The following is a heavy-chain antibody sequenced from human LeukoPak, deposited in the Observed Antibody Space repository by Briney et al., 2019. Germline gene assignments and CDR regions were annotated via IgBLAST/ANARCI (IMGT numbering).Heavy chain of an antibody. CDR3: ARAASRWRYYDFWSGYYTGDY. D-gene: IGHD3-3*01. CDR2: IKQDGSEK. CDR1: GFTFSSYW. V-gene: IGHV3-7*01. J-gene: IGHJ4*02. Sequence: GGSLRLSCAASGFTFSSYWMSWVRQAPGKGLEWVANIKQDGSEKYYVDSVKGRFTISRDNAKNSLYLQMNSLRAEDTAVYCCARAASRWRYYDFWSGYYTGDYWGQGTLVTVSS.